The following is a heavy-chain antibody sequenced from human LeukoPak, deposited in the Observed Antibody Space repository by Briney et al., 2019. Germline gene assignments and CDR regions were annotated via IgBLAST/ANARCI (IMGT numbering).Heavy chain of an antibody. Sequence: SETLSLTCTVSGASISSYYWSWIRQPPGKGLEWIGYIYYSGSTNYNPSLKSRVTISVDTSKNQFSLKLSSVTAADTAVYYCARELGGLVGQLGGGWFDPWGQGTLVTVSS. D-gene: IGHD6-6*01. CDR3: ARELGGLVGQLGGGWFDP. CDR1: GASISSYY. J-gene: IGHJ5*02. V-gene: IGHV4-59*01. CDR2: IYYSGST.